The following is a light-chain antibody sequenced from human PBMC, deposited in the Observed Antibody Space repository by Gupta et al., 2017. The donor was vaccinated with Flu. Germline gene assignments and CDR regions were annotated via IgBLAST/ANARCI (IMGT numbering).Light chain of an antibody. V-gene: IGKV3-20*01. CDR2: GAS. CDR1: QSVSSSY. Sequence: EIVLTQSPGTLSLSPGERATLSCRASQSVSSSYLAWYQQKPGQAPRLLIYGASSRATGIPDRFSGSGSGTXFTLTIXRLEPEDFAVYYCQQYGSSVYSFGXGTKLEIK. CDR3: QQYGSSVYS. J-gene: IGKJ2*03.